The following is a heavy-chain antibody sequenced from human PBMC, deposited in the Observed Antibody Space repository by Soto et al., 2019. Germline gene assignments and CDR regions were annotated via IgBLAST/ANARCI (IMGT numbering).Heavy chain of an antibody. CDR1: GGSFSGYY. J-gene: IGHJ4*02. CDR2: INHSGST. Sequence: SETLSLTCAVYGGSFSGYYWSWIRQPPGKGLEWIGEINHSGSTNYNPSLKSRVTISVDTSKNQFSLKLSSVTAADTAVYYCARATYYYDSSGYYPGSYWGQGTLVTVSS. V-gene: IGHV4-34*01. CDR3: ARATYYYDSSGYYPGSY. D-gene: IGHD3-22*01.